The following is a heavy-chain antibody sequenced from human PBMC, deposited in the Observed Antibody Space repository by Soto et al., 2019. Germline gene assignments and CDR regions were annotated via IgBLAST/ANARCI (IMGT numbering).Heavy chain of an antibody. CDR3: ARESLHYDSPDAFAI. Sequence: LSLTCTVSGGSISSGGYYWSWIRQHPGKGLEWIGYIYNSGSTYYNPSLKSRVTISVDTSKKQFSLKLSSVSAADTAVYYCARESLHYDSPDAFAIWGQRPMVTVSS. CDR2: IYNSGST. V-gene: IGHV4-31*03. D-gene: IGHD3-10*01. CDR1: GGSISSGGYY. J-gene: IGHJ3*02.